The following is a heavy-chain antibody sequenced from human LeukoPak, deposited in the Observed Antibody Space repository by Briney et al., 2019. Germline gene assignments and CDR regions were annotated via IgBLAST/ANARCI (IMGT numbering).Heavy chain of an antibody. J-gene: IGHJ4*02. CDR2: IYYSGST. CDR1: GGSISSYY. D-gene: IGHD1-26*01. V-gene: IGHV4-59*01. CDR3: ARVVVGGFFDY. Sequence: SETLSLTCTVSGGSISSYYWSWIRQPPGKGLEWIGYIYYSGSTNYNPSLKSRVTISVETSKNEFSLKLRSVTAADTAVYYCARVVVGGFFDYWGQGILVTVSS.